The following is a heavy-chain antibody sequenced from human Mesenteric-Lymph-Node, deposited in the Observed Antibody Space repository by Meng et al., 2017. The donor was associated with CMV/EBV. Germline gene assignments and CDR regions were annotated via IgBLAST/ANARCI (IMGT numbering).Heavy chain of an antibody. J-gene: IGHJ4*02. Sequence: GESLKISCAASGFTFSSYEVNWVRQGPGKGLEWVANIKQDGSEKYYVDSVKGRFTISRDNAKNSLYLQMNSLRAEDTAVYYCARDTYYDFWSGSGSDYWGQGTLVTVSS. CDR2: IKQDGSEK. V-gene: IGHV3-7*01. D-gene: IGHD3-3*01. CDR3: ARDTYYDFWSGSGSDY. CDR1: GFTFSSYE.